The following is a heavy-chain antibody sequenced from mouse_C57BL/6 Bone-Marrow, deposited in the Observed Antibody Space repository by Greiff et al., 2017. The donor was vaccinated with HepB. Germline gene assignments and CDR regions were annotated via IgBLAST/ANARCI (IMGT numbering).Heavy chain of an antibody. CDR2: IDPETGGT. CDR3: TRCDYDRIMDY. V-gene: IGHV1-15*01. J-gene: IGHJ4*01. CDR1: GYTFTDYE. D-gene: IGHD2-4*01. Sequence: QVQLQQSGAELVRPGASVTLSCKASGYTFTDYEMHWVKQTPVHGLEWIGAIDPETGGTAYNQKFKGKAILTADESSSTAYMELRSLTSEDSAVYYCTRCDYDRIMDYWGQGTSVTVSS.